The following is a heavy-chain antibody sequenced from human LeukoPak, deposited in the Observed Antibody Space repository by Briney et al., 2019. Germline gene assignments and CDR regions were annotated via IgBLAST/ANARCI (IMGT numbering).Heavy chain of an antibody. CDR1: GGSISSNNYY. V-gene: IGHV4-39*07. J-gene: IGHJ4*02. CDR2: IYYSGST. Sequence: SETLSLTCTVSGGSISSNNYYWGWIRQPPGKGLEWIGSIYYSGSTYYNPSLKSRVTISVDTSKNQFSLKLSSVTAADTAVYYCARDGSIAAAGFYYFDHWGQGTLVTVSS. CDR3: ARDGSIAAAGFYYFDH. D-gene: IGHD6-13*01.